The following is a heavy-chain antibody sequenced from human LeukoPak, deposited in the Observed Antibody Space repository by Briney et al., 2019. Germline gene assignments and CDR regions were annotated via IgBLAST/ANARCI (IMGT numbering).Heavy chain of an antibody. CDR2: IRSSNTI. J-gene: IGHJ4*02. D-gene: IGHD1-26*01. CDR1: GFTFSSYE. V-gene: IGHV3-48*03. CDR3: ARWGVGDY. Sequence: PGGSLRLSCAASGFTFSSYEMNWVRQTPGKELEWVSYIRSSNTIYYADSVKGRFTISRDNAKNSLYLQMNSLRAEDTAVYYCARWGVGDYWGQGTLVTVSS.